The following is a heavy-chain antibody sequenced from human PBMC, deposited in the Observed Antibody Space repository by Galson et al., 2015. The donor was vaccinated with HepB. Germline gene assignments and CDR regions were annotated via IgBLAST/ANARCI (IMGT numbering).Heavy chain of an antibody. V-gene: IGHV1-69*13. D-gene: IGHD2-21*02. CDR2: IIPIFGTA. J-gene: IGHJ6*02. CDR1: GYTFPSYG. Sequence: SVKVSCKASGYTFPSYGISWVRQAPGQGLEWMGGIIPIFGTANFAQKFQGRVTITADESTSTAYMELSSLRSEDTAVYYCARHDLKGPDPNYYFYGMVVWGQGTTVTVSS. CDR3: ARHDLKGPDPNYYFYGMVV.